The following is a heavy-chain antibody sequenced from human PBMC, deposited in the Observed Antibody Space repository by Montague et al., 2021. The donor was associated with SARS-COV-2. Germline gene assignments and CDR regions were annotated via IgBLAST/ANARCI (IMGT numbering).Heavy chain of an antibody. D-gene: IGHD3-16*02. CDR1: GGSISSYY. V-gene: IGHV4-4*07. CDR3: ARDLIVYDYVWGSYRPYGMDV. Sequence: SETLSLTYTVSGGSISSYYWSWIRQPAGKGLEWIGRIYTSGSTNYNPSLKSRVTMSVDTSKNQFSLKLSSVTAADTAVYYCARDLIVYDYVWGSYRPYGMDVWGQGTTVTVSS. CDR2: IYTSGST. J-gene: IGHJ6*02.